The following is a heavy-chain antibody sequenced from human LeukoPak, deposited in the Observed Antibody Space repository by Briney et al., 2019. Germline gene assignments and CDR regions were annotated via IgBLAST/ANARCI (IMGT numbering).Heavy chain of an antibody. D-gene: IGHD3-10*01. CDR1: GVSISSSANY. J-gene: IGHJ5*02. V-gene: IGHV4-39*01. Sequence: SETLSLTCSVSGVSISSSANYWGWIRQPPGKGLEWIGNIYYSGRTYYNPSLESRITISVDTSKNQFALKLNSVTAADTAVYYCARLGSGSYFGVNWFDPWGQGTLVTVPS. CDR2: IYYSGRT. CDR3: ARLGSGSYFGVNWFDP.